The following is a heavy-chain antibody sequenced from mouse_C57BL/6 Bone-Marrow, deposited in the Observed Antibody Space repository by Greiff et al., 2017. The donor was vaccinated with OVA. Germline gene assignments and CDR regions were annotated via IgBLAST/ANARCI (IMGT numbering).Heavy chain of an antibody. CDR3: ASGAAQATGNYFDY. CDR2: ITPDSSTL. D-gene: IGHD3-2*02. V-gene: IGHV4-1*01. CDR1: GIDFSRYW. J-gene: IGHJ2*01. Sequence: DVMLVESGGGLVQPGGSLKLSCAASGIDFSRYWMSWVRRAPGKGLDWIGEITPDSSTLNYAPSLKDKFITSRDNAKNTLYLQMSKVSSEDTARYYCASGAAQATGNYFDYWGKGTTLTVSS.